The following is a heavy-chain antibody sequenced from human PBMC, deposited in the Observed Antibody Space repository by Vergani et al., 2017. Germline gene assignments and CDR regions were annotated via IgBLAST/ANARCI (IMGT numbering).Heavy chain of an antibody. V-gene: IGHV1-18*01. CDR2: ISAYSGET. D-gene: IGHD3-3*01. J-gene: IGHJ6*02. CDR1: RYPFSRYG. CDR3: SRGGFYTSRNDFKFYSLGV. Sequence: QAQLVQSGAEVKKPGSSVRVSCKASRYPFSRYGISWVRQAPGQGLEWMGWISAYSGETRYARSLQGRVTMTTDASTNTAYMSLRSLRSDDTAIYYCSRGGFYTSRNDFKFYSLGVWGQGTTVTVTS.